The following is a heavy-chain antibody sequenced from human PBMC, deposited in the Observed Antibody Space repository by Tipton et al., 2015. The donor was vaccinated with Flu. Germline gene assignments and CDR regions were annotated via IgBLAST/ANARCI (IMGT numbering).Heavy chain of an antibody. D-gene: IGHD2-2*02. CDR2: VYYSGST. Sequence: TLSLTCTVSGGSVSGHYWNWMRQPPGKGLEWIGYVYYSGSTHYNPSLQSRVTMSIDTSKNQFSLKLTSVTAADTAVYYCARDPGPYCTTTPCYIDSWGQGILVTVSS. CDR1: GGSVSGHY. J-gene: IGHJ4*02. V-gene: IGHV4-59*02. CDR3: ARDPGPYCTTTPCYIDS.